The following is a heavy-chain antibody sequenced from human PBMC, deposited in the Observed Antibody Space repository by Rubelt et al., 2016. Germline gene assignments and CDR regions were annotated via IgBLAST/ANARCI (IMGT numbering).Heavy chain of an antibody. J-gene: IGHJ4*02. Sequence: QLQLQESGPGLVKPSETLSLTCTVSGGSISSSGYYWGWIRQPPGKGLEWIGSIYYSGSTNYNPSPNSGGNISGDTSKNQFSLKLSSVTAADTAVYDCARGTPVAGHGGPDYWGQGTLVTVSS. CDR3: ARGTPVAGHGGPDY. V-gene: IGHV4-39*07. D-gene: IGHD6-19*01. CDR1: GGSISSSGYY. CDR2: IYYSGST.